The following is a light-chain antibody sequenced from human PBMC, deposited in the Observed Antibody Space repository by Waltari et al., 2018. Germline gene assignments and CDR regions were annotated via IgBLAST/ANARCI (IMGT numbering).Light chain of an antibody. CDR3: LQHNSNPHT. V-gene: IGKV1-17*03. Sequence: DIQMTQFPSAMAASVGDRVTITCRARQGLSNHLAWFQQKPGKVPKRLIYAASSLHSWVPSRFSGSGSGTAFPLTLRSLQPEDFATYYCLQHNSNPHTFGQGTKLEIK. CDR2: AAS. J-gene: IGKJ2*01. CDR1: QGLSNH.